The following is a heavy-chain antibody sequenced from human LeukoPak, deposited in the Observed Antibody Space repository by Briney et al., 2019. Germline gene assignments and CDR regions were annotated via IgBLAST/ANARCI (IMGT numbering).Heavy chain of an antibody. Sequence: GSLRLSCAASGFTFSSYWMHWVRQAPGKGLVWVSRINSDGSSTSYADSVKGRFTISRDNAKNALYLQMNSLRAEDTAVYCCARADSSGYYPAPLFQHWGQGTLVTVSS. CDR3: ARADSSGYYPAPLFQH. V-gene: IGHV3-74*01. CDR1: GFTFSSYW. CDR2: INSDGSST. D-gene: IGHD3-22*01. J-gene: IGHJ1*01.